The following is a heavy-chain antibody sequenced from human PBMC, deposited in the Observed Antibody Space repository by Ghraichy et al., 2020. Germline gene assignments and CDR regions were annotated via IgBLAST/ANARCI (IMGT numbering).Heavy chain of an antibody. V-gene: IGHV1-69*13. CDR2: IIPIFGTA. J-gene: IGHJ6*02. Sequence: SVKVSCKASGGTFSSYAISWVRQAPGQGLEWMGGIIPIFGTANYAQKFQGRVTITADESTSTAYMELSSLRSEDTAVYYCARDPGYSYGYVYYYYGMDGWGQGPTVTVSS. D-gene: IGHD5-18*01. CDR1: GGTFSSYA. CDR3: ARDPGYSYGYVYYYYGMDG.